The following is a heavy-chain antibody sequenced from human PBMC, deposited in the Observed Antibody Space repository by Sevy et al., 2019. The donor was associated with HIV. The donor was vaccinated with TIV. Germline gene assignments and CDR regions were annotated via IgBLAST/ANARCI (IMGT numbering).Heavy chain of an antibody. CDR3: VGCSSIGCHQSWFDP. CDR1: GFTFSTSS. V-gene: IGHV3-21*01. J-gene: IGHJ5*02. Sequence: GGSLRLSCAAPGFTFSTSSMSWVRQAPGKGLEWVSSVSSSSSFIYYADSVKGRFTISRDNAKNSLYLQMNSLRAEDTAVYFSVGCSSIGCHQSWFDPWGQGTLVTVSS. CDR2: VSSSSSFI. D-gene: IGHD2-2*01.